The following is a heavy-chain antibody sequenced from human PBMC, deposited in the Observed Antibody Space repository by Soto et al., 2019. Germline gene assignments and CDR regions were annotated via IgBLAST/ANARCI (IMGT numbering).Heavy chain of an antibody. J-gene: IGHJ4*02. CDR2: ISAYNGNT. D-gene: IGHD3-10*01. CDR1: GYTFTSYG. Sequence: GASVKVSCKASGYTFTSYGISWVRQAPGQGLEWMGWISAYNGNTNYAQKLQGRVTMTTDTSTSTAYMELRSLRSDDTAVYYCARSSPMVRGVRGIDYWGQGTLVTVSS. V-gene: IGHV1-18*01. CDR3: ARSSPMVRGVRGIDY.